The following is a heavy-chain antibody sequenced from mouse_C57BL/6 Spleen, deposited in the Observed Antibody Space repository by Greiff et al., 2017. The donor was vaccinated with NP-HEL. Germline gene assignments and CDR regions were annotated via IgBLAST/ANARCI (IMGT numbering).Heavy chain of an antibody. D-gene: IGHD1-1*01. V-gene: IGHV1-82*01. CDR2: IYPGDGDT. J-gene: IGHJ3*01. CDR1: GYAFSSSW. Sequence: VKLQESGPELVKPGASVKISCKASGYAFSSSWMNWVKQRPGKGLEWIGRIYPGDGDTNYNGKFKGKATLTADKSSSTAYMQLSSLTSEDSAVYFCARSLGSSYGWFAYWGQGTLVTVSA. CDR3: ARSLGSSYGWFAY.